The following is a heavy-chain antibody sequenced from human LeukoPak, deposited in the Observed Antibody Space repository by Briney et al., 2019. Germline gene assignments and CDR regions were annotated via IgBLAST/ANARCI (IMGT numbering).Heavy chain of an antibody. CDR3: AKGAYDYIEIAYFDY. D-gene: IGHD5-12*01. CDR2: IIGSSGST. CDR1: GFSVNMFA. J-gene: IGHJ4*02. V-gene: IGHV3-23*01. Sequence: GGSLRLSCVASGFSVNMFAMYWVRHAPGEGLEWVSLIIGSSGSTFYADSVKGRFTISRDKTKDTLYLQMNSLRAEDTAVYYCAKGAYDYIEIAYFDYWGQGSLVTVSS.